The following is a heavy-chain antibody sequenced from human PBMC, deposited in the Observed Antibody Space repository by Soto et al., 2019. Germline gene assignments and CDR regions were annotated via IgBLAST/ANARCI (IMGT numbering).Heavy chain of an antibody. CDR1: GFTFSRYA. CDR3: TKGSASSRPYYFDF. V-gene: IGHV3-23*01. D-gene: IGHD2-2*01. J-gene: IGHJ4*02. Sequence: LRLSCAASGFTFSRYAMSWVRQAPGKGLEWVSAITNNGGDTYHSDSVKGRFTISRDNSKSTLYMQMDSLTAEDTAIYYCTKGSASSRPYYFDFWGQGTLVTVSS. CDR2: ITNNGGDT.